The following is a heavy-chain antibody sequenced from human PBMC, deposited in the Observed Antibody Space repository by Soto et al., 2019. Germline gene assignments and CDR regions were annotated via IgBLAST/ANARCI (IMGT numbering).Heavy chain of an antibody. D-gene: IGHD1-1*01. V-gene: IGHV1-18*01. J-gene: IGHJ4*02. Sequence: QVHLVQSGAEMKKPGASVKVSCKGSGYTFTSYGITWVRQAPGQGLEWMGRISAHNGNTNYAQKLQGRVTVTRDTSTSTAYMELRSLRSDDTAVYYCARGRYGDYWGQGALVTVSS. CDR3: ARGRYGDY. CDR2: ISAHNGNT. CDR1: GYTFTSYG.